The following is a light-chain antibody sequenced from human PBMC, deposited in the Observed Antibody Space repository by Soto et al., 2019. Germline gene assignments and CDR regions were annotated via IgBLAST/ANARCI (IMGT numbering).Light chain of an antibody. CDR2: EVS. J-gene: IGLJ1*01. Sequence: QSVLTQPPSVSGSPGQSVTISCTGTSSDVGSYNRVSWYQQPPGTAPKLMIYEVSNRPSGVPDRFSGSKSGNTASLTISGLQAEDEADYYCSSYTSSRFYVFGTGTKVTVL. V-gene: IGLV2-18*02. CDR3: SSYTSSRFYV. CDR1: SSDVGSYNR.